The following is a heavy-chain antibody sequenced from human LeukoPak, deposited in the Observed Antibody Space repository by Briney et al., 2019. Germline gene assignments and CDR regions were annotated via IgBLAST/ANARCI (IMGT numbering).Heavy chain of an antibody. CDR2: IYHSGST. CDR3: ASGAYGSGSKIDY. V-gene: IGHV4-38-2*01. Sequence: SEALSLTCAVSGYSISSGYYWGWIRQPPGKGLEYIGTIYHSGSTYYNPSLKSRVTISVDTSKNQFSLKLSSVTAADTAVYYCASGAYGSGSKIDYWGQGTLVTVSS. J-gene: IGHJ4*02. CDR1: GYSISSGYY. D-gene: IGHD3-10*01.